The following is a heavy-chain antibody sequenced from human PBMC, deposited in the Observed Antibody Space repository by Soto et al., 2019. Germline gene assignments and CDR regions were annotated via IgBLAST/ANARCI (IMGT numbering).Heavy chain of an antibody. CDR2: ISYDESEK. D-gene: IGHD4-17*01. CDR1: GFTFSTYA. V-gene: IGHV3-30*04. Sequence: QVHLVESGGGVVQPGRSLRLSCAASGFTFSTYAMQWVRQAPGKGLEWVAVISYDESEKYYADSVKGRFTVSRDNSKNTLDLQMDSLRAEDTAVYYCGGGDTNWGQGTLVTVSS. J-gene: IGHJ4*02. CDR3: GGGDTN.